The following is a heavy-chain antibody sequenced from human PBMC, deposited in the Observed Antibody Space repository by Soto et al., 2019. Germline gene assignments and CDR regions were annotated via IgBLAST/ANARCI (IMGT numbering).Heavy chain of an antibody. CDR2: ISFDGNIK. Sequence: QVQLVESGGGVVQPGRSLRLSCAASGFTFSTYGMHWVRQAPGKGLEWVAVISFDGNIKYYADSVKGRFTISRDNSKYTLYLEMDSLSAKDTAIYYCAKVLERSMITFGGVIAYWGQGALVTVSS. D-gene: IGHD3-16*02. V-gene: IGHV3-30*18. CDR1: GFTFSTYG. CDR3: AKVLERSMITFGGVIAY. J-gene: IGHJ4*02.